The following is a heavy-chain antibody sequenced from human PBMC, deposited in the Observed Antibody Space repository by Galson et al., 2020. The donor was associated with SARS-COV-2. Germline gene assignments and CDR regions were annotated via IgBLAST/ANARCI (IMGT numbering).Heavy chain of an antibody. V-gene: IGHV5-10-1*01. CDR2: IDPSDSYT. J-gene: IGHJ4*02. CDR3: ASSRDDDPAHFDG. D-gene: IGHD2-21*02. CDR1: GSNFPNYW. Sequence: HGESLKISCKTSGSNFPNYWISWVRQMPGKGLEWVGRIDPSDSYTNYGPSFHGHVSISADKSTLTAFLQWSSLKASDTATYYCASSRDDDPAHFDGWGLGTLVIVSS.